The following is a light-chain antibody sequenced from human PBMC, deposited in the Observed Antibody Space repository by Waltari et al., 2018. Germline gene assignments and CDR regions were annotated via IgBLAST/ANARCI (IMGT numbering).Light chain of an antibody. CDR2: KTS. CDR1: HGIDRW. V-gene: IGKV1-5*03. Sequence: DIQMTQSPSTLSASVGDRVTITCRASHGIDRWFAWYQQKPGKAPKALIYKTSSLESGVPARFSGSGSGTEFTLTISSLQPDDFATYYCQQYYSDSITFGQGTRLEIK. CDR3: QQYYSDSIT. J-gene: IGKJ5*01.